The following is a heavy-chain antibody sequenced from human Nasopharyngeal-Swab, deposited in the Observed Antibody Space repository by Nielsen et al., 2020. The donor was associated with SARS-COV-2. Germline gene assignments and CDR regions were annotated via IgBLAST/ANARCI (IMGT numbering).Heavy chain of an antibody. CDR3: VRRAFSASYFYFDY. D-gene: IGHD1-26*01. CDR1: GYIFTSYW. J-gene: IGHJ4*02. CDR2: IYPADSDS. V-gene: IGHV5-51*01. Sequence: GGSLRLSCQGSGYIFTSYWIGWVRQMPGKGLEWLGIIYPADSDSRYSQSFQGQVSISVDKSISTAYLQWNTLKASETAIYYCVRRAFSASYFYFDYWGPGTLVTVSS.